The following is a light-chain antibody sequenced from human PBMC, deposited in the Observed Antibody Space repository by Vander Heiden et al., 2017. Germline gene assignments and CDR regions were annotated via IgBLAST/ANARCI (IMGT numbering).Light chain of an antibody. J-gene: IGLJ3*02. CDR2: VEGSGNY. Sequence: QPVLTQPSSASAPLASSVKSTCTLSRGHISSTIACHHQQPGKDPRHLTKVEGSGNYNKGSGVPDRFSGSSSGAYRYLTISSLQSDDEADYYCETWDSNLWVFGGGTKLTVL. CDR1: RGHISST. V-gene: IGLV4-60*03. CDR3: ETWDSNLWV.